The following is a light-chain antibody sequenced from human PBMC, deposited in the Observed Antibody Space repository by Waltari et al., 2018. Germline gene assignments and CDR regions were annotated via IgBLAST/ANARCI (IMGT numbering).Light chain of an antibody. CDR2: GAS. V-gene: IGKV3-20*01. CDR3: QQYDISPLT. J-gene: IGKJ4*01. Sequence: EIVLTQSPGTLSLSPGERATISCSARQTVRTTYLACYQQKPGQAPTLLTYGASSRTTGIPDRFSGSGAGTDFALTISSLAPEDFAVYYCQQYDISPLTFGGGTKVEIK. CDR1: QTVRTTY.